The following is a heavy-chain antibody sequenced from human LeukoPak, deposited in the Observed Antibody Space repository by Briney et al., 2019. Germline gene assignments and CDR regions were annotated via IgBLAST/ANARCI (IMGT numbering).Heavy chain of an antibody. V-gene: IGHV1-24*01. J-gene: IGHJ4*02. D-gene: IGHD3-22*01. CDR3: ATSSGYGFLFEY. CDR2: FDPEDGET. Sequence: ASVKVSCKVSGYTLNDLSMHWVRQAPGKGLEWMGGFDPEDGETIYAQNFQGRVTMTEDTSTDTAYMEVRSLRSEDTAVYYCATSSGYGFLFEYWGQGTLVTVSS. CDR1: GYTLNDLS.